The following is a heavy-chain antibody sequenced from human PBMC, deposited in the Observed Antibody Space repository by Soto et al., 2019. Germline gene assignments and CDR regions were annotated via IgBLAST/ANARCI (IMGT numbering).Heavy chain of an antibody. CDR1: GGSISSGGYY. CDR2: IYYSGST. J-gene: IGHJ5*02. V-gene: IGHV4-31*03. Sequence: SETLSLTCTVSGGSISSGGYYWSWIRQHPGKGLEWIGYIYYSGSTYYNPSLKSRVTISVDTSKNQFSLKLSSVTAADTAVYYCAREILYSSSWYRVDNWFDPWGQGTLVTVSS. D-gene: IGHD6-13*01. CDR3: AREILYSSSWYRVDNWFDP.